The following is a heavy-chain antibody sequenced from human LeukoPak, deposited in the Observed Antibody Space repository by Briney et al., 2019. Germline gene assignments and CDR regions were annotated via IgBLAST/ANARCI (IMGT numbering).Heavy chain of an antibody. CDR3: ARGRGTSVYFDF. J-gene: IGHJ4*02. Sequence: GSLRLSCAASGFTFSSYEMNWVRQAPGKGLEWVSYISTSGSTIYYADSVKGRFTISRDNAKNSLYLQMNSLRAEDTAVYYCARGRGTSVYFDFWGQGTLVTVSS. D-gene: IGHD3-16*01. CDR1: GFTFSSYE. V-gene: IGHV3-48*03. CDR2: ISTSGSTI.